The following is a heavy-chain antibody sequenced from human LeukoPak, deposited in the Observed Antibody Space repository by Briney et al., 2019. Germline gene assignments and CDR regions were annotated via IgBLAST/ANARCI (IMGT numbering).Heavy chain of an antibody. V-gene: IGHV3-53*01. CDR1: GFTVSSNY. Sequence: GGSLRLSCAVSGFTVSSNYMNWVRQAPGKGLEWVSIIYSGGSTYYADSVKGRFTISRDNSKNTLYLQMNSLRAEDTAVYYCARDNGIGGPFDYWGQGTLVTVSS. D-gene: IGHD4-23*01. J-gene: IGHJ4*02. CDR3: ARDNGIGGPFDY. CDR2: IYSGGST.